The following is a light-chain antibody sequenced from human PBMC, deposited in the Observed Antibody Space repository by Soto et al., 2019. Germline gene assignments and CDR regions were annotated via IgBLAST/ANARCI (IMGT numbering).Light chain of an antibody. CDR3: SSYTSSSTVV. CDR1: SSDIGCYNY. CDR2: DVS. J-gene: IGLJ2*01. Sequence: QSALTQPASVSGSPGQSITISCTGTSSDIGCYNYVSWYQQHPGKAPKLMIFDVSNRPSGVSNRISASKSGNTASLTISGLQAEDEADYYCSSYTSSSTVVFGGGTKLTVL. V-gene: IGLV2-14*01.